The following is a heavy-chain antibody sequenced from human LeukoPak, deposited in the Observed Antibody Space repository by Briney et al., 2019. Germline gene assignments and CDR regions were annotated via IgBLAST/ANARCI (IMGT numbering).Heavy chain of an antibody. V-gene: IGHV1-8*03. J-gene: IGHJ5*02. CDR2: MNPNSGNT. CDR1: GYTFTSYD. D-gene: IGHD2-2*02. Sequence: ASVKVSCKASGYTFTSYDINSERQATGQALEWMGWMNPNSGNTGCAQKFQGRVTITRNTSISTAYMELSSLRSEDTAVYYCARVAVVVPAAIKGTWFDPWGQGTLVTVSS. CDR3: ARVAVVVPAAIKGTWFDP.